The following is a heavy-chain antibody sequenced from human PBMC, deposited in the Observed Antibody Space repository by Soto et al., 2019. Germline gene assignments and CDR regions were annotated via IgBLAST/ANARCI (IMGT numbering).Heavy chain of an antibody. D-gene: IGHD6-13*01. V-gene: IGHV4-4*02. Sequence: SETLSLTCAVSGGSISSSNWWSWVRQPPGKGLEWIGEIYHSGSTNYNPSLKSRVTISVDKSKNQFSLKLSSVTAAVTAVYYCASSPRAAGIDAFDIWGQGTMVTVSS. J-gene: IGHJ3*02. CDR2: IYHSGST. CDR1: GGSISSSNW. CDR3: ASSPRAAGIDAFDI.